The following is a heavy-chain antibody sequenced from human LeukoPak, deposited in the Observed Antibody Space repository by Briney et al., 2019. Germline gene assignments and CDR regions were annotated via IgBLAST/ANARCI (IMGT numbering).Heavy chain of an antibody. CDR2: ISYDGSNK. CDR1: GFTFSRYG. V-gene: IGHV3-30*18. CDR3: AKVRSPLEYYYAMDV. Sequence: PGRSLRLSCAASGFTFSRYGMQWVRQAPGKGLKWVAIISYDGSNKYYADSVKGRFTISRDNSKNTLSLLMNSLRAEDTAVFYCAKVRSPLEYYYAMDVWGQGTTVTVS. D-gene: IGHD1-1*01. J-gene: IGHJ6*02.